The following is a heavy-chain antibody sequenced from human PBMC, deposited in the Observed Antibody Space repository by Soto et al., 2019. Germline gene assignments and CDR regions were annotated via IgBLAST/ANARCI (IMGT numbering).Heavy chain of an antibody. D-gene: IGHD6-19*01. CDR2: IYHSGST. CDR1: GGSISSSNW. CDR3: ARVPGESSGWSSDYYYGMDV. J-gene: IGHJ6*02. V-gene: IGHV4-4*02. Sequence: PSETLSLTCAVSGGSISSSNWWSWVRQPPGKGLEWIGEIYHSGSTNYNPSLKSRVTISVDKSKNQFSLKLSSVTAADTAVYYCARVPGESSGWSSDYYYGMDVWGQGTTVTLSS.